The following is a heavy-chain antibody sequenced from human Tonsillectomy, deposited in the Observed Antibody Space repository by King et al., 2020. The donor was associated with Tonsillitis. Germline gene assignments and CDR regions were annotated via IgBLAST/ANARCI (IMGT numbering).Heavy chain of an antibody. D-gene: IGHD5-24*01. J-gene: IGHJ3*02. Sequence: VQLVESGAEVKKPGESLKISCKGSGYSFTSYWIGWVRQIPGKGLEWMGIIYPGDSDTRYSPSFQGQVTISADKSISTAYLQWSSLKASDTAMYYCARRGDGYNPSHDDAIDIWGRGTMVTVSS. CDR2: IYPGDSDT. CDR1: GYSFTSYW. V-gene: IGHV5-51*01. CDR3: ARRGDGYNPSHDDAIDI.